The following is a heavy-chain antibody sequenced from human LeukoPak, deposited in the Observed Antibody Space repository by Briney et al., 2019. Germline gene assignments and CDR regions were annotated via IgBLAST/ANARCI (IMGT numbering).Heavy chain of an antibody. CDR3: AKDFSAWELLYYFDY. V-gene: IGHV3-23*01. Sequence: GGSLRLSCAASGFTFSSYAMSWVRQAPGKGLEWVSAISGSGGSTYYADSVKGRFTISRDNSKNTLYLQMNSLRAEDTAVYYCAKDFSAWELLYYFDYWGQGTLVTVSS. CDR2: ISGSGGST. D-gene: IGHD1-26*01. CDR1: GFTFSSYA. J-gene: IGHJ4*02.